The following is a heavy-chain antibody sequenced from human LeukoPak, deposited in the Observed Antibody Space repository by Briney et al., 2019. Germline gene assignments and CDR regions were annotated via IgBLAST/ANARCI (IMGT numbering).Heavy chain of an antibody. J-gene: IGHJ5*02. CDR1: GGSFSGYY. CDR2: IYYSGST. D-gene: IGHD2-15*01. V-gene: IGHV4-34*01. Sequence: SETLSLTCAVYGGSFSGYYWSWIRQPPGKGLEWIGSIYYSGSTYYNPSLKSRVTISVDTSKNQFSLKLSSVTAADTAVYYCAARPRIPYQNWFDPWGQGTLVTVSS. CDR3: AARPRIPYQNWFDP.